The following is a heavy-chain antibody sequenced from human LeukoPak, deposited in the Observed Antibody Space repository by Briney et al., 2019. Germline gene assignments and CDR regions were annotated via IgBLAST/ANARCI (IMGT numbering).Heavy chain of an antibody. CDR3: AREAAAGNFFYYYYMDV. CDR2: ISSSGSSI. V-gene: IGHV3-11*04. J-gene: IGHJ6*03. D-gene: IGHD6-13*01. CDR1: GFTFSDYY. Sequence: GGSLRLSCAASGFTFSDYYMSWIRQAPGKGLEWVSYISSSGSSIYSADSVKGRFTISRDNAKNSLYLEMNSLRAEDTAVYYCAREAAAGNFFYYYYMDVWGKGTTVTVSS.